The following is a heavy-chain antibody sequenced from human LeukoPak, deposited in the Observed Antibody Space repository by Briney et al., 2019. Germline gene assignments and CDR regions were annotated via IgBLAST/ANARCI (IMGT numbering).Heavy chain of an antibody. J-gene: IGHJ6*02. Sequence: ASVNVSCKASGYTFTSYAMHWVRQAPGQRLEWMGWINAGNGNTKYSQKFQGRVTITRDTSASTAYMELSSLRSEDTAVYYCARETAVPATIYYYYGMDVWGQGTTVTVSS. D-gene: IGHD2-2*01. CDR3: ARETAVPATIYYYYGMDV. CDR2: INAGNGNT. CDR1: GYTFTSYA. V-gene: IGHV1-3*01.